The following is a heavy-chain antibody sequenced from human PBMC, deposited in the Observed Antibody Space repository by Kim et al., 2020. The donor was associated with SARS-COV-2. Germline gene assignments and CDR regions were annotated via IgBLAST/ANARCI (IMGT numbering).Heavy chain of an antibody. J-gene: IGHJ4*02. CDR1: GFTYSSYW. Sequence: GGSLRLSCATSGFTYSSYWMSWVRQAPGKGLEWVANIKQDGSEKYYVDSVKGRFTISRDNAKDSLFLQMNSLRVEDTAVYYCARWATSYGDSKFDNWGQGTLVTVSS. CDR3: ARWATSYGDSKFDN. CDR2: IKQDGSEK. V-gene: IGHV3-7*01. D-gene: IGHD4-17*01.